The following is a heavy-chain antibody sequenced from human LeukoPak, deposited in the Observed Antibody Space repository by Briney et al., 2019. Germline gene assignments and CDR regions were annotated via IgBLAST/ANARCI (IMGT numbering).Heavy chain of an antibody. D-gene: IGHD1-26*01. Sequence: GGSLRLSCAASGFTFRSYSMSWVRQAPGKGLGRVSSIGSSSSYIYYADSVKGRFTISRDNAKNSLYLQMNSLRVEDTAVYYCARESHGSYGLQDYWGQGTLVTVSS. V-gene: IGHV3-21*01. CDR1: GFTFRSYS. J-gene: IGHJ4*02. CDR2: IGSSSSYI. CDR3: ARESHGSYGLQDY.